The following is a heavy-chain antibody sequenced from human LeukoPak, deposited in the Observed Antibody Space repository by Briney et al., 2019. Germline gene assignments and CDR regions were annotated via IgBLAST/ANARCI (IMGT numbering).Heavy chain of an antibody. CDR1: GGSISSYY. Sequence: PSETLSLTCTVSGGSISSYYWSWIRQPAGKGLEWIGRIYTSGSTNYNPSLKSRVTMSVDTSKNQFSLKLSSVTAADTAVYYCARELYGDYEVPYYYYMDVWGKGTTVTISS. V-gene: IGHV4-4*07. D-gene: IGHD4-17*01. J-gene: IGHJ6*03. CDR3: ARELYGDYEVPYYYYMDV. CDR2: IYTSGST.